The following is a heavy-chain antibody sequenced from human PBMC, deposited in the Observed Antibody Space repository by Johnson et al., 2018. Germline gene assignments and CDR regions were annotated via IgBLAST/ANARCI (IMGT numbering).Heavy chain of an antibody. V-gene: IGHV3-11*01. D-gene: IGHD3-22*01. CDR1: GFTFRDYY. CDR2: ISNSGSTK. CDR3: AGDSTGYYPEYFQH. J-gene: IGHJ1*01. Sequence: QVPLVESGGGLVKPGGSXRLSCVASGFTFRDYYLSWIRQAPGKGLEWVSYISNSGSTKHYADSVKGRFTISRDNAKNSLYLQMNSLRAEDTAVYYSAGDSTGYYPEYFQHWGQGTLVTVSS.